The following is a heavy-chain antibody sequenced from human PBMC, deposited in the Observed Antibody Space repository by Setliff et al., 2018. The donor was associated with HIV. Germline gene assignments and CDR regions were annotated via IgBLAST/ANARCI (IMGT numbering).Heavy chain of an antibody. CDR2: INPSGGST. Sequence: ASVXXXCKASXGXFSSYAIXGVRQAPGQGXXXXXXINPSGGSTSYAQKFQGRVTMTRDTSTSTVYMELSSLRSEDTAVYYCARGGGVLLWFGESDSGYYFDYWGQGTLVTVSS. CDR3: ARGGGVLLWFGESDSGYYFDY. CDR1: XGXFSSYA. J-gene: IGHJ4*02. V-gene: IGHV1-46*01. D-gene: IGHD3-10*01.